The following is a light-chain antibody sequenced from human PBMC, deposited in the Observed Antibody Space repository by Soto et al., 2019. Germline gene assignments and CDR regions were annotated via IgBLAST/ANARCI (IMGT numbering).Light chain of an antibody. CDR1: HSLSNNY. CDR2: GAS. J-gene: IGKJ1*01. CDR3: QQFGPSPA. Sequence: ETVMTQSPATLSVSPGEGATLSCRASHSLSNNYLAWYQHKPGQAPRLLIYGASSRATGIPDRFSGSGSGTAFTLTISRLEPEDFAVYYCQQFGPSPAFGQGTKVDI. V-gene: IGKV3-20*01.